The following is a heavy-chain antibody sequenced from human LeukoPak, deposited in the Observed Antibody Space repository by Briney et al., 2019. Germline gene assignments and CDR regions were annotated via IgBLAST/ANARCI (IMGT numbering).Heavy chain of an antibody. J-gene: IGHJ4*02. Sequence: PGGSLRLSCAASGFTFRKFWMHWVRQAPGKGLVWVSRINTDGSSTNYADSVKGRFTISRDNAKNTLYLQMNSLRAEDTAVYYCARDSAYCGGDCYSFDYWGQGTLVTVSS. CDR2: INTDGSST. CDR3: ARDSAYCGGDCYSFDY. D-gene: IGHD2-21*02. CDR1: GFTFRKFW. V-gene: IGHV3-74*01.